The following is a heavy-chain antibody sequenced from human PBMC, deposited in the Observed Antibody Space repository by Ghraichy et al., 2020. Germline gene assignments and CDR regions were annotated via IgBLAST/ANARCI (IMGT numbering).Heavy chain of an antibody. V-gene: IGHV4-39*01. CDR3: ARILQQWLVLIGMDV. CDR1: GGSISSSSYY. J-gene: IGHJ6*02. D-gene: IGHD6-19*01. Sequence: SETLSLTCTVSGGSISSSSYYWGWIRQPPGKGLEWIGSIYYSGSTYYNPSLKSRVTISVDTSKNQFSLKLSSVTAADTAVYYCARILQQWLVLIGMDVWGQGTTVTVSS. CDR2: IYYSGST.